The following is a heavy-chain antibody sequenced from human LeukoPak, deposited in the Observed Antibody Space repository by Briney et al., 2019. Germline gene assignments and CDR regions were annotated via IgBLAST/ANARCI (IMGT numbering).Heavy chain of an antibody. CDR1: GGSINSYY. Sequence: SETLSLTCTVSGGSINSYYWSWVPQPARKGPEWIWRINTTGTTNYNPSLSSRLTMSVVTSKNQFPLNLQYFVVAAAAVYYCARVGYIRSSWLFDDWGQGTLVTVSS. V-gene: IGHV4-4*07. CDR3: ARVGYIRSSWLFDD. J-gene: IGHJ4*02. CDR2: INTTGTT. D-gene: IGHD1-26*01.